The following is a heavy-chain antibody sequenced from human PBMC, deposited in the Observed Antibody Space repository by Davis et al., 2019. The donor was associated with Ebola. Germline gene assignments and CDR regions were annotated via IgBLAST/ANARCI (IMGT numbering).Heavy chain of an antibody. D-gene: IGHD2-2*01. V-gene: IGHV1-46*01. CDR1: GGTFSSYA. CDR2: INPSGGST. J-gene: IGHJ5*02. CDR3: ARDTGYCSSTSCYFLNWFDP. Sequence: ASVKVSCKASGGTFSSYAISWVRQAPGQGLEWMGIINPSGGSTSYAQKFQGRVTMTRDTSTSTVYMELSSLRSEDTAVYYCARDTGYCSSTSCYFLNWFDPWGQGTLVTVSS.